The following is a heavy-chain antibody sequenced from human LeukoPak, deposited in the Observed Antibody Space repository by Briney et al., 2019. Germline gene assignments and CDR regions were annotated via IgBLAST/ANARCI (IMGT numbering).Heavy chain of an antibody. J-gene: IGHJ4*02. D-gene: IGHD5-18*01. V-gene: IGHV3-30*04. CDR2: ISYDGSNK. Sequence: PGGSLRLSCAASGFSFSNYAIHWVCQAPGKGLDWVAVISYDGSNKYYADSVKGQFTISRDNSKNTLYLQMNSLRAEDTAVYYCARSRETIGYSHGLDCWGQGTLVTVSS. CDR3: ARSRETIGYSHGLDC. CDR1: GFSFSNYA.